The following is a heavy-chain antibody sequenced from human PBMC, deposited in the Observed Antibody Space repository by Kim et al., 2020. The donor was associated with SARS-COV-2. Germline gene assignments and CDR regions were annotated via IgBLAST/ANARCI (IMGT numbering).Heavy chain of an antibody. CDR2: INSDGSST. D-gene: IGHD3-9*01. Sequence: GGSLRLSCAASGFTFSSYWMHWVRQAPGKGLVWVSRINSDGSSTSYADSVKGRFTISRDNAKNTLYLQMNSLRAEDTAVYYCARDHPWSRYFDWYSPPLYYYGMDVWGQGTTVTVSS. V-gene: IGHV3-74*01. CDR1: GFTFSSYW. J-gene: IGHJ6*02. CDR3: ARDHPWSRYFDWYSPPLYYYGMDV.